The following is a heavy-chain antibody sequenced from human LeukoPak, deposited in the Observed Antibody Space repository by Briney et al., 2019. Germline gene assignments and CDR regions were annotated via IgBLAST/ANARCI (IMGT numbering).Heavy chain of an antibody. J-gene: IGHJ4*02. D-gene: IGHD3-22*01. CDR3: ARVKYYYDSSGYPYY. CDR1: GYTFTGYY. CDR2: INPNSGGT. V-gene: IGHV1-2*06. Sequence: ASVKVSCKASGYTFTGYYMHWVRQAPGQGLEWMGRINPNSGGTNYAQKFQGRVTMTRDTSISTAYMELSRLRSDDTAVYYCARVKYYYDSSGYPYYWGQGTLVIVSS.